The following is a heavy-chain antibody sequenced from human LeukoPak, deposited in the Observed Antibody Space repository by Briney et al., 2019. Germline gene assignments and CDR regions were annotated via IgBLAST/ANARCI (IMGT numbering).Heavy chain of an antibody. Sequence: GGSLRLSCAASGFTFSSYSMNWVRQAPGKGLEWVSYISSSGSTIYYADSVKGRFTISRDNAKNSLYLQMNSLRAEDTAVYYCARVRLPRGYYMDVWGKGTTVTVSS. CDR1: GFTFSSYS. CDR2: ISSSGSTI. J-gene: IGHJ6*03. V-gene: IGHV3-48*04. CDR3: ARVRLPRGYYMDV.